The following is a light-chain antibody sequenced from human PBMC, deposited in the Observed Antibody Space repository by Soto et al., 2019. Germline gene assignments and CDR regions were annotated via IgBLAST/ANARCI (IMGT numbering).Light chain of an antibody. CDR3: QQYLSSPLT. Sequence: EIVLTQSPGTLSLSPGERGTLSCRASQTVRDNYLAWYQQKPGQAPRPLIYGASNRASGIPDRFSGSGSGTDFTLTISRLEPEDFAVYYCQQYLSSPLTFGGGTKVEIK. CDR2: GAS. V-gene: IGKV3-20*01. CDR1: QTVRDNY. J-gene: IGKJ4*01.